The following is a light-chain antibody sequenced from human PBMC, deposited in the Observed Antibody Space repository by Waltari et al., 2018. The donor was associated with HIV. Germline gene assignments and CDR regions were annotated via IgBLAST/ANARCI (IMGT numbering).Light chain of an antibody. CDR1: QSLIYTHGNTY. J-gene: IGKJ1*01. V-gene: IGKV2-30*01. CDR3: MQSTHWPGT. CDR2: KIS. Sequence: EAVLTQSPVSLSVALGRPASISCIASQSLIYTHGNTYLNWFHQRPGQSPRRLIYKISNRDSGVPDRFSGSGSVTEFTLHISRVDAEDVGIFYCMQSTHWPGTFGQGTKVEIQ.